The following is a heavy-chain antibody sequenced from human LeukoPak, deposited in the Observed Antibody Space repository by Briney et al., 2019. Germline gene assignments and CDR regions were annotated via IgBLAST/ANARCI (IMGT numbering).Heavy chain of an antibody. Sequence: GGSLRLSCAASGFTFSGYAMAWVRQAPGKGLEWVSVIYSGGNGDYADSVKGRFIVSRDNSKNTLYLQMNSLRADDTAVYYCARETPAVAGAFDYWGQGTLVTVSS. V-gene: IGHV3-53*01. D-gene: IGHD6-19*01. J-gene: IGHJ4*02. CDR3: ARETPAVAGAFDY. CDR2: IYSGGNG. CDR1: GFTFSGYA.